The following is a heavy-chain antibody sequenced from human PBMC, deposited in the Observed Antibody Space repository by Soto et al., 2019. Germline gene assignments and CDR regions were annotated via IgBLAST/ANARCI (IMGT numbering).Heavy chain of an antibody. V-gene: IGHV4-39*01. J-gene: IGHJ4*02. CDR2: IYYSGST. Sequence: SQPLCLTCTVSGGSISSRCYYWSWISKHPGKGLEWIGSIYYSGSTYYNPSLKSRVTISVDTSKNQFSLKLSSVTAADTALYYCARHTPAISVSDHWGQGTLVTVSS. CDR1: GGSISSRCYY. D-gene: IGHD3-3*01. CDR3: ARHTPAISVSDH.